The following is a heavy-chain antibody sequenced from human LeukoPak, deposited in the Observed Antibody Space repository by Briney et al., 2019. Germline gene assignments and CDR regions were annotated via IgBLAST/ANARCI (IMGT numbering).Heavy chain of an antibody. CDR2: IYRGGST. Sequence: GGSLRLSCAASGFTVSSNYMSWVRQAPGKGLEWVSVIYRGGSTYYADSVKGRFTISRDNAKNSLYLQMNSLRVEDTAVYYCARIKDRYFDWLPLDYWGQGTLVTVSS. CDR3: ARIKDRYFDWLPLDY. V-gene: IGHV3-53*01. J-gene: IGHJ4*02. D-gene: IGHD3-9*01. CDR1: GFTVSSNY.